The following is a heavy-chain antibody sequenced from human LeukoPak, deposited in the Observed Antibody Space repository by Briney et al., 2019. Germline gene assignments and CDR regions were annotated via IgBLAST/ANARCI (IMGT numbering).Heavy chain of an antibody. J-gene: IGHJ5*02. D-gene: IGHD3-22*01. CDR3: ARQGRSGSYSAFSWFDP. V-gene: IGHV1-58*02. Sequence: SVKVSCKASGFTFTSSAMQWVRQARGQRLEWIGWIVVGSGNTNYAQKFQERVTITRDMSTNTVYMELSSLGSEDTAVYYCARQGRSGSYSAFSWFDPWGQGTLVTVSS. CDR2: IVVGSGNT. CDR1: GFTFTSSA.